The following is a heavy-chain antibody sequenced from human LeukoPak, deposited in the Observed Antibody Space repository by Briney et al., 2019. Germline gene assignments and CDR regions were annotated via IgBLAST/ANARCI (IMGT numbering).Heavy chain of an antibody. CDR1: GGSISSYY. D-gene: IGHD3-10*01. Sequence: PSETLSLTCTVSGGSISSYYWSWIRQPPGKGLEWIGYIYYSGSTNYNPSLKSRVTISVDTSKNQFSLKLSSVTAADMAVYYCARTVGGSGSSPFDYWGQGALVTVSS. CDR2: IYYSGST. J-gene: IGHJ4*02. CDR3: ARTVGGSGSSPFDY. V-gene: IGHV4-59*08.